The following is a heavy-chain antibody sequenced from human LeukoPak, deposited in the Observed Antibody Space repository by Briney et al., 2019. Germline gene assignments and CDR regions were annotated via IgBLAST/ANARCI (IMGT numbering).Heavy chain of an antibody. Sequence: RTGGSLRLSCAASGFTVSSYSMNWVRQAPGKGLEWVSYISSSSSTIYYADSVKGRFTISRDNAKNSLYLQMNSLRAEDTAVYYCARDEIPYGGTAGGYFDYWGQGTLVTVSS. D-gene: IGHD6-13*01. V-gene: IGHV3-48*01. J-gene: IGHJ4*02. CDR2: ISSSSSTI. CDR3: ARDEIPYGGTAGGYFDY. CDR1: GFTVSSYS.